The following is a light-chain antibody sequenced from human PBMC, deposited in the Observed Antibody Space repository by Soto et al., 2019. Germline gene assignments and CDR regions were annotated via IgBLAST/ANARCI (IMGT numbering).Light chain of an antibody. CDR2: DAS. J-gene: IGKJ1*01. Sequence: EIVLTQSPATLSLSPGERATLSCRASQSVSSYLAWYQQKPGQAPRLLIYDASNRATGIPARFSGSGSGTDFTLTISSLEPEDFALYYCQQRSNWPRTWTFGRGTKVEIK. CDR3: QQRSNWPRTWT. CDR1: QSVSSY. V-gene: IGKV3-11*01.